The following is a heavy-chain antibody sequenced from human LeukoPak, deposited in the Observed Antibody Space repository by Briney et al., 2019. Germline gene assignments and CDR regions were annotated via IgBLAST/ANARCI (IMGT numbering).Heavy chain of an antibody. CDR3: ARVTYDILTGSTFDY. V-gene: IGHV3-21*01. Sequence: GGSLRLSCAATGFTFSSYSMNWVRQAPGKGLEWVSSISSSSSYIYYADSVKGRFTISRDNAKNSLYLQMNSLRAEDTAVYYCARVTYDILTGSTFDYWGQGTLVTVSS. J-gene: IGHJ4*02. CDR1: GFTFSSYS. CDR2: ISSSSSYI. D-gene: IGHD3-9*01.